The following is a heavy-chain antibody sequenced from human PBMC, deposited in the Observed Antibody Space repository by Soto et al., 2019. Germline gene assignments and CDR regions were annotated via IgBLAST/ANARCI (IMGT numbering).Heavy chain of an antibody. V-gene: IGHV4-31*11. CDR3: ARVRRDQPYDYYFDY. Sequence: SETLSLTCAVYGGSFSSGGYYWSWIRQHPGKGLEWIGYIYYSGSTYYNPSLKSRVTISVDTSKNQFSLKLSSVTAADTAVYYCARVRRDQPYDYYFDYWGQGTLVTVSS. J-gene: IGHJ4*02. CDR2: IYYSGST. CDR1: GGSFSSGGYY. D-gene: IGHD2-21*01.